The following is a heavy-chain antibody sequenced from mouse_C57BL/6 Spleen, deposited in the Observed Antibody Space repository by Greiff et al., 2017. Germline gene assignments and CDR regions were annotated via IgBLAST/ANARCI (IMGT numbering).Heavy chain of an antibody. D-gene: IGHD2-4*01. Sequence: QVQLQQSGAELVRPGASVTLSCKASGYTFTDYEMHWVKQTPVHGLEWIGAIDPETGGTAYNQKFKGKAILTADKSSSTAYMGLRSLTSEDSAVYYCTRGGGLRRGYWYFDVWGTGTTVTVSS. CDR1: GYTFTDYE. V-gene: IGHV1-15*01. CDR3: TRGGGLRRGYWYFDV. CDR2: IDPETGGT. J-gene: IGHJ1*03.